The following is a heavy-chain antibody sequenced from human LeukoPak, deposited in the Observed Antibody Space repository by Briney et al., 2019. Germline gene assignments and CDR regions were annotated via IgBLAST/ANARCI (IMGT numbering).Heavy chain of an antibody. V-gene: IGHV4-59*08. CDR2: IYYSGST. D-gene: IGHD2/OR15-2a*01. Sequence: SETLSLTCAVYGGSFSGYHWSWIRQPPGKGLEWIGYIYYSGSTNYNPSLKSRVTISVDTSKNQFSLKLSSVTAADTAVYYCAGHHPRNTVDFWGQGTLVTVSS. J-gene: IGHJ4*02. CDR3: AGHHPRNTVDF. CDR1: GGSFSGYH.